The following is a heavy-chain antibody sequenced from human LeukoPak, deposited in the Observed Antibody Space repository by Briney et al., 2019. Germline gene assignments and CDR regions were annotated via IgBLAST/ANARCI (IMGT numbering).Heavy chain of an antibody. Sequence: GGSLRLSCAASGFSFSSYWMHWVRHAPGKGLVWVSRIKSDGSSTSYADSVKGRFTIPRDNAKNTLYLQMNSLRAEDTAVYYCTRSDWFDPWGQGTLVTVSS. V-gene: IGHV3-74*01. CDR2: IKSDGSST. CDR3: TRSDWFDP. J-gene: IGHJ5*02. CDR1: GFSFSSYW.